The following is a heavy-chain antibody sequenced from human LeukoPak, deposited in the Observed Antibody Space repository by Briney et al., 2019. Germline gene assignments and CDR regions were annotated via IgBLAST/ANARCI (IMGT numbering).Heavy chain of an antibody. Sequence: GGSLRLSCVVSGFTFSPYTMTWVRQAPGKGLEWVSAISGSGDSTYYADSVKGRFTISRDNSKNTLYLQMNILRAEDTAVYYCSKSLGDIVVVAAAFDSWGQGALVNVSS. V-gene: IGHV3-23*01. J-gene: IGHJ4*02. CDR2: ISGSGDST. CDR3: SKSLGDIVVVAAAFDS. CDR1: GFTFSPYT. D-gene: IGHD2-15*01.